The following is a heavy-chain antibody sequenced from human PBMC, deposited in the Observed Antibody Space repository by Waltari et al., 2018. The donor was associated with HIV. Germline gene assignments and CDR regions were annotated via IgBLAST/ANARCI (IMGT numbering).Heavy chain of an antibody. D-gene: IGHD3-10*01. J-gene: IGHJ6*02. Sequence: QVQLEESGGGVVQSGRSLRLTCVASGFNFSTFGMHWVRQAPGKGLEWVAVISYDGHNKQYADSVKSRFTISRDNSNSTLFLQMSSLRPDDTAVYYCAKDLVTRGFFYFYGMHVWGQGTTVTVSS. CDR1: GFNFSTFG. CDR2: ISYDGHNK. CDR3: AKDLVTRGFFYFYGMHV. V-gene: IGHV3-30*18.